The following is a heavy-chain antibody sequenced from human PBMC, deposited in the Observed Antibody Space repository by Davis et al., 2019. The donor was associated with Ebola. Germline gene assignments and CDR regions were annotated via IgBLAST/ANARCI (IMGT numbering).Heavy chain of an antibody. D-gene: IGHD6-13*01. CDR3: AKARSSWTPFDY. V-gene: IGHV1-18*01. CDR2: ISAYNGNT. Sequence: AASVKVSCKASGYTFTSYGISWVRQAPGQGLEWMGWISAYNGNTNYAQKLQGRVTMTTDTSTSTAYMELRSLRSDDTAVYYCAKARSSWTPFDYWGQGTLVTVSS. J-gene: IGHJ4*02. CDR1: GYTFTSYG.